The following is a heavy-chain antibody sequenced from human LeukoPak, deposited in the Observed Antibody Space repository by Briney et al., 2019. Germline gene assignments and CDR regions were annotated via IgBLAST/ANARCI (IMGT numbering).Heavy chain of an antibody. V-gene: IGHV6-1*01. CDR2: TYYRSKWYN. CDR1: GDSASTNNVA. D-gene: IGHD3-16*01. J-gene: IGHJ4*02. CDR3: AREDLGAAYFDF. Sequence: SQTLSLTCAISGDSASTNNVAWNWIRQSPSRGLEWLGRTYYRSKWYNDYAVSVKSRIIINPDTSKNQFSLQLNSVTPDDTAVYYCAREDLGAAYFDFWGQGILVTVSS.